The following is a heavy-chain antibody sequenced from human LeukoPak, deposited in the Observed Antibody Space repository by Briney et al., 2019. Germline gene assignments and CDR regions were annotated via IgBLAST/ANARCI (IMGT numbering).Heavy chain of an antibody. V-gene: IGHV1-46*01. CDR1: GYTFTSYY. J-gene: IGHJ5*02. D-gene: IGHD5-12*01. CDR3: ARTGDIVATIFTWFDP. CDR2: INPSGGST. Sequence: ASVKASCKASGYTFTSYYMHWVRQAPGQGLEWMGIINPSGGSTSYAQKFQGRVTMTRDTSTSTVYMELSSLRSEDTAVYYCARTGDIVATIFTWFDPWGQGTLVTVSS.